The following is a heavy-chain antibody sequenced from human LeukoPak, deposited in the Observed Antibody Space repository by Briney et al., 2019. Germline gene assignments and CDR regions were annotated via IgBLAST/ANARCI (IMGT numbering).Heavy chain of an antibody. CDR2: ITWNGGST. V-gene: IGHV3-20*04. D-gene: IGHD1-26*01. J-gene: IGHJ4*02. CDR1: GFTFDDYG. Sequence: GGSLRLSCAASGFTFDDYGMSWVRQAPGKGLEWVSGITWNGGSTGYADSVKGRFTISRDNAKNSLYLQMNSLRAEDTALYYCARDSQGSWGEYLDYWGQGTLVTVSS. CDR3: ARDSQGSWGEYLDY.